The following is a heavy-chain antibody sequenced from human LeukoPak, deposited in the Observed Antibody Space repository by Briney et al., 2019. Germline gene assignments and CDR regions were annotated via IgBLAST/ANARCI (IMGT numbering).Heavy chain of an antibody. CDR2: INHSGST. CDR3: ATEQQLVRGGFDY. J-gene: IGHJ4*02. D-gene: IGHD6-13*01. V-gene: IGHV4-34*01. CDR1: GGSFSGYY. Sequence: SETLSLTCAVYGGSFSGYYWSWIRQPPGKGLEWIGEINHSGSTNYNPSLKSRVTISVDTSKNQFSLKLSSVTAADTAVYYCATEQQLVRGGFDYWGQGTLVTVSS.